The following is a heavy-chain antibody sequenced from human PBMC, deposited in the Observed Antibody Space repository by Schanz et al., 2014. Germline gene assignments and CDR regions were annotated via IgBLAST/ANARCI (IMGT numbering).Heavy chain of an antibody. CDR1: GFTFSTHA. CDR2: VSSDGNND. CDR3: AKTPREYCNYDNCPNWFDS. D-gene: IGHD2-15*01. J-gene: IGHJ5*01. V-gene: IGHV3-30*18. Sequence: VQLVESGGGVVQPGRSLRLSCAASGFTFSTHAMHWVRQAPGKGLEWVALVSSDGNNDYYTDSVKGRFTISRDNSKNTLYLQMNSLRAEDTAVYYCAKTPREYCNYDNCPNWFDSWGQGTLXTASS.